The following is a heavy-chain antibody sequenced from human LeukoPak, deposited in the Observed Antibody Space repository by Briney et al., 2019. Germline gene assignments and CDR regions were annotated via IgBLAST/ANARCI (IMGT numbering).Heavy chain of an antibody. CDR2: IYYSGST. Sequence: SETLSLTCTVSGGSISSSSYYWGWIRQPPGKGLEWIGSIYYSGSTCYNPSLKSRVTISVDTSKNQFSLKLGSVTAADTAVYYCARHGSIATGAFTHWGQGTLVTVSS. J-gene: IGHJ4*02. CDR1: GGSISSSSYY. CDR3: ARHGSIATGAFTH. V-gene: IGHV4-39*01. D-gene: IGHD6-13*01.